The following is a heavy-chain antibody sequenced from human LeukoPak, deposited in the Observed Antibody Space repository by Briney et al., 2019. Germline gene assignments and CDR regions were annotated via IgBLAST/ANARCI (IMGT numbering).Heavy chain of an antibody. CDR2: IIPIFGTA. CDR3: ARDERYDSSGYPFDY. CDR1: GGTFSSYA. J-gene: IGHJ4*02. D-gene: IGHD3-22*01. V-gene: IGHV1-69*06. Sequence: ASVKVSCKASGGTFSSYAISWVRQAPGQGLEWMGGIIPIFGTANYAQKFQGRVTITADKSTSTAYMELSSLRSEDTAVYYRARDERYDSSGYPFDYWGQGTLVTVSS.